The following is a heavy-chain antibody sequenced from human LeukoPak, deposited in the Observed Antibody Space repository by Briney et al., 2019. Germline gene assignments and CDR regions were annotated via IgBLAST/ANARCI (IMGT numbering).Heavy chain of an antibody. CDR1: GFTFSSYS. D-gene: IGHD2-15*01. CDR3: ARWPRVGYCSGGSCYLDY. J-gene: IGHJ4*02. Sequence: PGGFLRLSCAASGFTFSSYSMNWVRQAPGKGLEWVSSISSSSSYIYYADSVKGRFTISRDNAKNSLYLQMNSLRAEDTAVYYCARWPRVGYCSGGSCYLDYWGQGTLVTVSS. CDR2: ISSSSSYI. V-gene: IGHV3-21*01.